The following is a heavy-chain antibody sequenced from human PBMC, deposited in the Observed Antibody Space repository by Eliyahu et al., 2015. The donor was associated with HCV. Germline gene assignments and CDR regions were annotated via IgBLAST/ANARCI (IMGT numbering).Heavy chain of an antibody. CDR1: GFTFTSSA. J-gene: IGHJ4*02. D-gene: IGHD3-22*01. Sequence: QMQLVQSGPEVKKPGTSVKVSCKASGFTFTSSAVQWVRQARGQRLEWIGWIVVGSGNTNYAQKFQERVTITRDMSTSTAYMELSSLRSEDTAVYYCAARSGYYYSYFDYWGQGTLVTVSS. CDR2: IVVGSGNT. CDR3: AARSGYYYSYFDY. V-gene: IGHV1-58*01.